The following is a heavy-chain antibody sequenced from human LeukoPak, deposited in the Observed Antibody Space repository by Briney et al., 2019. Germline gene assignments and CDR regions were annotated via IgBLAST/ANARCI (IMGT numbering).Heavy chain of an antibody. V-gene: IGHV6-1*01. J-gene: IGHJ4*02. CDR1: GDSVSSNSAV. D-gene: IGHD3-10*01. Sequence: SQTLSLTCALSGDSVSSNSAVWNWIRQSPSRGLEWLGRTYYRSKWYNHYAVSVKSRITINPDTSKNQFSLQLDSVSPEDTAVYYCARDAPGSSYFDYWGQGTLVTVSS. CDR3: ARDAPGSSYFDY. CDR2: TYYRSKWYN.